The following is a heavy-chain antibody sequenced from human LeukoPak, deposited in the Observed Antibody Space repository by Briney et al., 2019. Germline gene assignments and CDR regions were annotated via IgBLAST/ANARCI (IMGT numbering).Heavy chain of an antibody. CDR2: ISYDGSNK. CDR3: ARESGSSGWYDY. V-gene: IGHV3-30*14. Sequence: PGGSLRLSCAASGFTFSSYAMHWVRQAPGKGLEWVAVISYDGSNKYYADSVKGRFTISRDNSKNTLYLQMNSLRAEDTAVYYCARESGSSGWYDYWGQGTLVTVSS. D-gene: IGHD6-19*01. CDR1: GFTFSSYA. J-gene: IGHJ4*02.